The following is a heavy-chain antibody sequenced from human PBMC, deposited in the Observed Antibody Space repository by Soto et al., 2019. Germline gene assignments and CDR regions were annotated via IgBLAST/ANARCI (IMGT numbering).Heavy chain of an antibody. Sequence: PSETLSLTCTVSGGSISSYYWSWIRQPPGKGLEWIGYIYYSGRTNYNPSLKSRVTISVDTSKNQFSLKLSSVTAADTAVYYCARGGDIVVVPAAIRRYYYGMDVWGQGTTVTVSS. V-gene: IGHV4-59*01. D-gene: IGHD2-2*02. CDR3: ARGGDIVVVPAAIRRYYYGMDV. CDR1: GGSISSYY. J-gene: IGHJ6*02. CDR2: IYYSGRT.